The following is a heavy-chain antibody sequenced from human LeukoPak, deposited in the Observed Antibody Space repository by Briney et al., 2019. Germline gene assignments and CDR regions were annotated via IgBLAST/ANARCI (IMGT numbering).Heavy chain of an antibody. V-gene: IGHV3-9*01. CDR3: VKVSGYTYGYFDY. Sequence: GGSLRLSCAASGFTFSSYGMHWVRQAPGKGLEWVSGISWNSGSVDYADSVKGRFTISRDNAKNSLYLQMNSLRAEDTALYYCVKVSGYTYGYFDYWGQGTLVTVSS. J-gene: IGHJ4*02. CDR2: ISWNSGSV. CDR1: GFTFSSYG. D-gene: IGHD5-18*01.